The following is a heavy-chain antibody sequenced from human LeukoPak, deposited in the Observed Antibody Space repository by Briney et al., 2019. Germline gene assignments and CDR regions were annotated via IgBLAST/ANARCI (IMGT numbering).Heavy chain of an antibody. CDR3: ARHIDYGSGSYFGFDDY. CDR1: GFTFDDYG. D-gene: IGHD3-10*01. CDR2: INWDGGST. V-gene: IGHV3-20*04. Sequence: PGGPLRLSCAASGFTFDDYGMSWVRQAPGKGLEWVSGINWDGGSTGYADSAKGRFTISRDNAKNSLYLQMNSLRAEDTALYYCARHIDYGSGSYFGFDDYWGQGTLVTVSS. J-gene: IGHJ4*02.